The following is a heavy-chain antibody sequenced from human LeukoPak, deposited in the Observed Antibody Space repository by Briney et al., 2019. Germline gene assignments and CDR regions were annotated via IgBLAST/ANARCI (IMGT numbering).Heavy chain of an antibody. CDR2: IWSDGTEK. V-gene: IGHV3-33*06. D-gene: IGHD4-11*01. Sequence: QPGRSLRLSCTASGFTYSHYGMHWVRQAPGKGLEWVAVIWSDGTEKYYADAVKGRFTTSRDNSRNTLYLQMNSLRGEDTAVYYCAKDAQRGFDYSNSLEYWGQGTLVTVSS. J-gene: IGHJ4*02. CDR3: AKDAQRGFDYSNSLEY. CDR1: GFTYSHYG.